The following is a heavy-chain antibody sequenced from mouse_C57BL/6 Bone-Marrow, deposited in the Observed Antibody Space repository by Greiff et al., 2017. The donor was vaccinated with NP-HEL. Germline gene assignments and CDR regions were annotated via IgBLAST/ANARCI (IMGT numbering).Heavy chain of an antibody. CDR2: IYPENGDT. V-gene: IGHV14-4*01. J-gene: IGHJ2*01. D-gene: IGHD1-1*01. CDR1: GFNIKDDY. Sequence: VQLQQSGAELVRPGASVKLSCPASGFNIKDDYMHWVKQRPEQGLEWIGWIYPENGDTEYASKFQGKATITADTSSNTAYLQLSSLTSEDTAVYYCTIYGSSPYYFDYWGQGTTLTVSS. CDR3: TIYGSSPYYFDY.